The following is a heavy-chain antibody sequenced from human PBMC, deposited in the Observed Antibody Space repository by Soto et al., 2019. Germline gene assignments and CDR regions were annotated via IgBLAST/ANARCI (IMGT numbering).Heavy chain of an antibody. Sequence: GGSLRLSCAASGFTFSAYAMSWFRQAPGKGLEWVSAIKSGGDRTFYADSVQGRFTTSRDDSKNTLYLQMDRLRAEDTAVYHCAKNRGSGNPFYYDLDVWGQGTAVTVSS. V-gene: IGHV3-23*01. CDR2: IKSGGDRT. D-gene: IGHD3-10*01. CDR3: AKNRGSGNPFYYDLDV. J-gene: IGHJ6*02. CDR1: GFTFSAYA.